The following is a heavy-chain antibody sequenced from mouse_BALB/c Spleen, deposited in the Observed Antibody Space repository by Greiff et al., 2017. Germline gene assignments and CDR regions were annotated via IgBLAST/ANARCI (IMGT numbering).Heavy chain of an antibody. CDR3: ARWRDYYAMDY. CDR1: GYSFTGYY. Sequence: EVKLMESGPELVKPGASVKISCKASGYSFTGYYMHWVKQSHVKSLEWIGRINPYNGATSYNQNFKDKASLTVDKSSSTAYMELHSLTSEDSAVYYCARWRDYYAMDYWGQGTSVTVSS. V-gene: IGHV1-31*01. CDR2: INPYNGAT. J-gene: IGHJ4*01.